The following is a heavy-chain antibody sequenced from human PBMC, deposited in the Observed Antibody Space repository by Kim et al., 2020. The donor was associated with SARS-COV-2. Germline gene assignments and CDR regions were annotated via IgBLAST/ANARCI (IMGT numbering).Heavy chain of an antibody. CDR3: ASPHARYSGYGGY. CDR2: ISYDGSNK. D-gene: IGHD5-12*01. Sequence: GGSLRLSCAASGFTFSSYAMHWVRQAPGKGLEWVAVISYDGSNKYYADSVKGRFTISRDNSKNTLYLQMNSLRAEDTAVYYCASPHARYSGYGGYWGQGT. CDR1: GFTFSSYA. V-gene: IGHV3-30*04. J-gene: IGHJ4*02.